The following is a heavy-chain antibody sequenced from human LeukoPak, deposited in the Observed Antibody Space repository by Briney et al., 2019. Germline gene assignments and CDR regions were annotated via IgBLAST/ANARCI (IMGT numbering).Heavy chain of an antibody. Sequence: GGSLRLSCAASGFTFSSYEMNWVRQAPGKGLEWVSYISSSGSTIYYADSVKGRFTISRDNAKNSLYLQMNSLRAEDTAVYYCARVGYCSSTSCYGDYWGQGTLVTVSS. CDR2: ISSSGSTI. CDR1: GFTFSSYE. V-gene: IGHV3-48*03. J-gene: IGHJ4*02. D-gene: IGHD2-2*01. CDR3: ARVGYCSSTSCYGDY.